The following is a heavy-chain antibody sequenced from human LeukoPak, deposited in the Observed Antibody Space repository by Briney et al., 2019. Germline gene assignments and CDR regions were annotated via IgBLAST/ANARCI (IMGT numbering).Heavy chain of an antibody. D-gene: IGHD3-10*01. J-gene: IGHJ4*02. CDR1: GFTFSSYA. CDR2: ISGSGGST. CDR3: AKGGTMVRGVITLSFDY. V-gene: IGHV3-23*01. Sequence: GGSLRLSCAASGFTFSSYAMSWVRQAPGKGLEWVSGISGSGGSTYYADSVKGRFTISRDNSKNTLYLQMNSLRAEDTAVYYCAKGGTMVRGVITLSFDYWGQGTLVTVSS.